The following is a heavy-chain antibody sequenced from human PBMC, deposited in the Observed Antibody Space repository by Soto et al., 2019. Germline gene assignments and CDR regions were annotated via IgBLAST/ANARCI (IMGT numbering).Heavy chain of an antibody. J-gene: IGHJ6*02. CDR2: ISSSSFSI. V-gene: IGHV3-21*01. CDR3: ARTESSKIYGMDV. Sequence: GGSLRLSCAASGFTFSSYSMNWVRQAPGKGLEWVSSISSSSFSINYADSVKGRFSIYRDNAQNSLHLQMNNLRAEDTAVYYCARTESSKIYGMDVWGQGTTVTVSS. D-gene: IGHD6-6*01. CDR1: GFTFSSYS.